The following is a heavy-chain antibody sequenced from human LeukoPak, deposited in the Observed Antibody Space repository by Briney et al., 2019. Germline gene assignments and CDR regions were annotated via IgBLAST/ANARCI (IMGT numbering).Heavy chain of an antibody. CDR1: GFTFSSYA. CDR2: ISYDGSNK. J-gene: IGHJ4*02. Sequence: GGSLRLSCAASGFTFSSYAMHWVRQAPGKGLEWVAVISYDGSNKYYADSVKGRFTISRDNSKNTLYLQMNSLRAEDTAVYYCARDENYFDYWGQGTLVTVSS. CDR3: ARDENYFDY. V-gene: IGHV3-30-3*01.